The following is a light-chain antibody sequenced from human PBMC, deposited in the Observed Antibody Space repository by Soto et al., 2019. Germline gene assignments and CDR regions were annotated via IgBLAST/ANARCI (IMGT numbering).Light chain of an antibody. CDR1: QGIGST. CDR2: GAS. Sequence: EIVMTQSPATLSVSPGGRATLSCRASQGIGSTLAWYQQKPGQTPRLLIYGASTRATGVPARFSGSGSGTEFTLTINSLQSEDFAVYYCQRYNNWPLTFGGGTKVEIK. CDR3: QRYNNWPLT. V-gene: IGKV3-15*01. J-gene: IGKJ4*01.